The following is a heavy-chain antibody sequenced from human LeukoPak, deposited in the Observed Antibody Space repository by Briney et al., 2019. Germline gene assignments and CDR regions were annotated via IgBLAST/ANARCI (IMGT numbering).Heavy chain of an antibody. D-gene: IGHD3-10*01. Sequence: SETLSLTCTVSAYSISSGYYWGWIRQPPGKGLEWIGSIYHSGSTYYNPSLKSRVTISVDTSKSQFSLKLSSVTAADTAVYYCARRGSGKYFDQWGQGTLVTVSS. J-gene: IGHJ4*02. CDR1: AYSISSGYY. V-gene: IGHV4-38-2*02. CDR3: ARRGSGKYFDQ. CDR2: IYHSGST.